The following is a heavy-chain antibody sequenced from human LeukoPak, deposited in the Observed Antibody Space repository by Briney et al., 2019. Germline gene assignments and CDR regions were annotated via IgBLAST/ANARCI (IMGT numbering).Heavy chain of an antibody. CDR2: IKQDGSEK. D-gene: IGHD6-19*01. CDR3: AREADYSSGYYDAFDV. J-gene: IGHJ3*01. CDR1: GFIFSSSW. V-gene: IGHV3-7*03. Sequence: GGSLRLSCAASGFIFSSSWMSWVRQAPGKGLEWVANIKQDGSEKYYVDSVKGRFTISRDNAKNSLYLQMNSLGAEDTAVYYCAREADYSSGYYDAFDVWGQGTLVTVSS.